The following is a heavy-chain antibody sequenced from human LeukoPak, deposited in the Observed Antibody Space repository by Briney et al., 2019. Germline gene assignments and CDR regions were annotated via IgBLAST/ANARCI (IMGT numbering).Heavy chain of an antibody. CDR1: GYTFTSYG. Sequence: GASVKVSCKASGYTFTSYGISWVRQAPGQGLEWMGWTNPNSGGTNYAQKFQGRVTMTRDTSISTAYMELSRLRSDDTAVYYCARDVSSGWYSYYYYYYGMDVWGQGTTVTVSS. CDR3: ARDVSSGWYSYYYYYYGMDV. V-gene: IGHV1-2*02. J-gene: IGHJ6*02. CDR2: TNPNSGGT. D-gene: IGHD6-19*01.